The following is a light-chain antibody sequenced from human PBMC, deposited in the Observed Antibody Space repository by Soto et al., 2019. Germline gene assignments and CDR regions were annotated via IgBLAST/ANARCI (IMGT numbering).Light chain of an antibody. CDR3: QHYGSSPET. J-gene: IGKJ1*01. CDR1: QSVSSSY. V-gene: IGKV3-20*01. Sequence: EIVLTQSPGTLSLSPGERATLSCRASQSVSSSYLAWYQQKPGQAPRLLIYGASVRATGIPDRFSGSGSGTDFTLTISRLEPEDFAVYYCQHYGSSPETFGQGTKVEIK. CDR2: GAS.